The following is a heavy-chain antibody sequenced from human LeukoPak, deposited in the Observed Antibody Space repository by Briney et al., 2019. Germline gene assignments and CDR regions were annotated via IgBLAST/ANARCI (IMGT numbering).Heavy chain of an antibody. V-gene: IGHV4-34*01. CDR1: GGSFSGYS. Sequence: SETLSLTCAVYGGSFSGYSWTWIRQPPGKGLEWIGEMSHSGYPNYNPSLKSRVAISVDTSKNQFSLNLTSVAAADTAVYYCARPRLLYGSGPILVWGQGNLVTVSS. CDR3: ARPRLLYGSGPILV. J-gene: IGHJ4*02. CDR2: MSHSGYP. D-gene: IGHD3-10*01.